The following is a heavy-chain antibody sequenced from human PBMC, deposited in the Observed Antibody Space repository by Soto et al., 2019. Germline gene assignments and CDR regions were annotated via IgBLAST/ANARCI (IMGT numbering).Heavy chain of an antibody. Sequence: QLQLQESGPGLVKPSETLSLTCTVSGGSISSSSYYWGWIRQPPGKGLEWIGSIYYSGSTYYNPSLKSRVTMSVGTSKNQFSLKLSSVTAADTAVYYCAHMAGGAYDYIWGSYPITDYWGQGTLVTVSS. CDR1: GGSISSSSYY. CDR2: IYYSGST. D-gene: IGHD3-16*02. CDR3: AHMAGGAYDYIWGSYPITDY. J-gene: IGHJ4*02. V-gene: IGHV4-39*01.